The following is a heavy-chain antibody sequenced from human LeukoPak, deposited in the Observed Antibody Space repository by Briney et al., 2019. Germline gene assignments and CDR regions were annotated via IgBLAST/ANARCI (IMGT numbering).Heavy chain of an antibody. D-gene: IGHD3-22*01. CDR3: ARVPYYYDSSGYYYFDY. CDR2: ISSSSSYI. Sequence: PGGSLRLSCAASGFTFSSYSMNWVRQAPGKGLEWVSSISSSSSYIYYADSVKGRLTISRDNAKNSLYLQMNSLRAEDTAVYYCARVPYYYDSSGYYYFDYWGQGTLVTVSS. J-gene: IGHJ4*02. V-gene: IGHV3-21*01. CDR1: GFTFSSYS.